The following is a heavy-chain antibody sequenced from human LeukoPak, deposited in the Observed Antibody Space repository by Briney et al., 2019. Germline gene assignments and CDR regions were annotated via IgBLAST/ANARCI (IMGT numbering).Heavy chain of an antibody. CDR3: AKDSSHYDYVWGRLGAFDI. CDR1: GFTFSSYE. CDR2: ISSSGSTI. J-gene: IGHJ3*02. Sequence: GGSLRLSCAASGFTFSSYEMNWVRQAPGKGLEWVSYISSSGSTIYYADSVKGRFTISRDNAKNSLYLQMNSLRAEDTAVYYCAKDSSHYDYVWGRLGAFDIWGQGTMVTVSS. V-gene: IGHV3-48*03. D-gene: IGHD3-16*01.